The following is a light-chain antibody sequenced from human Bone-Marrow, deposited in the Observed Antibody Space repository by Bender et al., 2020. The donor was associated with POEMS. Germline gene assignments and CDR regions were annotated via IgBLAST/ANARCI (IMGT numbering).Light chain of an antibody. V-gene: IGLV2-14*02. CDR2: EVT. CDR3: SSSISGSTLYV. Sequence: QSALTQPASVSGSPGQSITISCTGTSSDVGSYNFVSWYQEHPGKAPKLMIYEVTKRPSGVSNRFSGSKSDNTASLTISGLQAEDEADYYCSSSISGSTLYVFGSGTKVTVL. CDR1: SSDVGSYNF. J-gene: IGLJ1*01.